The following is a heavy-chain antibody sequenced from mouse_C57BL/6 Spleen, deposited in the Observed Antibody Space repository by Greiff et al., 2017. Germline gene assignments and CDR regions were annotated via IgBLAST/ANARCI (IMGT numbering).Heavy chain of an antibody. J-gene: IGHJ3*01. CDR1: GYSITSGYY. CDR2: ISYDGSN. CDR3: AREGAYAWFAY. Sequence: EVKLMESGPGLVKPSQSLSLTCSVTGYSITSGYYWNWIRQFPGNKLEWMGYISYDGSNNYNPSLKNRISITRDTSKNQFFLKLNSVTTEDTATYYCAREGAYAWFAYWGQGTLVTVSA. D-gene: IGHD1-1*01. V-gene: IGHV3-6*01.